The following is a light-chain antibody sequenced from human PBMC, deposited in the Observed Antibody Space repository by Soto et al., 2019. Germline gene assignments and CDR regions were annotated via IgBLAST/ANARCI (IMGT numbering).Light chain of an antibody. CDR2: GAS. Sequence: DIQMTQSPSSLSASVGDRVTITCQASQDIRKYLNWYQQKPGRAPKLLIYGASNLETGVPSRFRGSGYGTDFTFAISSRQPEDTVTYYCQHYDNLPPFTFGPGTKVAIK. V-gene: IGKV1-33*01. CDR3: QHYDNLPPFT. CDR1: QDIRKY. J-gene: IGKJ3*01.